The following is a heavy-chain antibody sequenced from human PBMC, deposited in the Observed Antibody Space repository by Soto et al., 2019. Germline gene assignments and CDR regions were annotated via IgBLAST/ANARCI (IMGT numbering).Heavy chain of an antibody. V-gene: IGHV1-3*01. CDR1: GYTFTSYA. CDR3: AGSIRLSGDY. CDR2: INAGNVNT. Sequence: QVQLVQSGAEVKKPGASVKVSCKASGYTFTSYAMRWVRQPPGQRLEWMGWINAGNVNTKYSQKFQGRVTITRDTSASTDYMELSSLRSEDTAVYYCAGSIRLSGDYWGQGTLVTVSS. D-gene: IGHD2-2*03. J-gene: IGHJ4*02.